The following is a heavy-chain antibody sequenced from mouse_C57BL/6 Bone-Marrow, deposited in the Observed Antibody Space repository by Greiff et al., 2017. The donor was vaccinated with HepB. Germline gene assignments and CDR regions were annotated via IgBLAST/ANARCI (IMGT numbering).Heavy chain of an antibody. Sequence: VQLQQPGAELVRPGSSVKLSCMASGYTFTSYWMHWVKQRPIQGLEWIGNIDPSDSETHYNQKFKDKATLTVDKSSSTAYMQLSSLTSEDSAVYYCARGYGSSHVWYFDVWGTGTTVTVSS. D-gene: IGHD1-1*02. CDR2: IDPSDSET. J-gene: IGHJ1*03. V-gene: IGHV1-52*01. CDR3: ARGYGSSHVWYFDV. CDR1: GYTFTSYW.